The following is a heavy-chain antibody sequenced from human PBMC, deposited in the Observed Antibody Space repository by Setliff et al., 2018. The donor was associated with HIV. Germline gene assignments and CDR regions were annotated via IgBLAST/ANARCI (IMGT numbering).Heavy chain of an antibody. CDR3: AKDSKVAYGSSDHQYFHH. Sequence: PGGSLRLSCAASGFTFDDNDMVWVRQAPGQGLEWVAGVSWDGDSTIYAASVKGRFTISRDNAENSLYLQMTSLRVEDTAFYYCAKDSKVAYGSSDHQYFHHWGQGTLVTVSS. CDR1: GFTFDDND. V-gene: IGHV3-20*04. D-gene: IGHD3-22*01. J-gene: IGHJ1*01. CDR2: VSWDGDST.